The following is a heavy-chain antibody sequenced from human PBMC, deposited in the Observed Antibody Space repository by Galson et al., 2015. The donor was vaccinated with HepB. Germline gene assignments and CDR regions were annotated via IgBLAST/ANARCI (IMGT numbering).Heavy chain of an antibody. D-gene: IGHD6-13*01. CDR2: ISGSGGRT. J-gene: IGHJ4*02. Sequence: SLRLSCAVSGFTFSNYVMNWVHQAPGKGLEWVSDISGSGGRTYYADSVKGRFTISRDNSKNTLYLQMNSLRVEDTAAYYCAARYSSSWFYFDYWGQGTLVTVSS. CDR3: AARYSSSWFYFDY. CDR1: GFTFSNYV. V-gene: IGHV3-23*01.